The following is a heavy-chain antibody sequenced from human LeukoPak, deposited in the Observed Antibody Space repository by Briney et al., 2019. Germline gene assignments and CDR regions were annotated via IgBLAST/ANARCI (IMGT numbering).Heavy chain of an antibody. D-gene: IGHD5-18*01. Sequence: SETLSLTCTVSGGSISSGGYYWSWIRQHPGTGLEWIGYIYYSGSTYYNPSLKSRVTISVDTPKNQFSLKLSSVTAADTAVYYCARDYIAMFDPWGQGTLVTVSS. CDR1: GGSISSGGYY. CDR2: IYYSGST. V-gene: IGHV4-31*03. CDR3: ARDYIAMFDP. J-gene: IGHJ5*02.